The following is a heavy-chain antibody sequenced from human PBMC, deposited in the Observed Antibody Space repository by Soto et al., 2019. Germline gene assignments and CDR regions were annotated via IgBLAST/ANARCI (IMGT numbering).Heavy chain of an antibody. J-gene: IGHJ4*02. D-gene: IGHD1-26*01. CDR1: GGSISSYY. CDR2: IYNIGTT. V-gene: IGHV4-59*08. CDR3: ARSYGPGFAY. Sequence: QVQLQESGPGLVKPSETLSLTCTVSGGSISSYYWIWIRQPPGKGLEWIWDIYNIGTTTYNPSLMRRVTRSVDSSKTPFSLKLSSVTAADTAVYYWARSYGPGFAYWGQGTLVTVAS.